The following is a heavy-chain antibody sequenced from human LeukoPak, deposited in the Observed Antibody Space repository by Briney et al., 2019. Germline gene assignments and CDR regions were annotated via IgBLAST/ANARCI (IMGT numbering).Heavy chain of an antibody. V-gene: IGHV4-61*02. CDR1: GGSISSGSYS. D-gene: IGHD5-24*01. CDR2: IYTSGST. J-gene: IGHJ3*02. CDR3: ARDSRRDGYNLYAFDI. Sequence: SQTLSLTCTVSGGSISSGSYSWSWIRQPAGKELEWIGRIYTSGSTNYNPSLKSRVTISVDTSKNQFSLKLSSVAAADTAVYYCARDSRRDGYNLYAFDIWGQGTMVTVSS.